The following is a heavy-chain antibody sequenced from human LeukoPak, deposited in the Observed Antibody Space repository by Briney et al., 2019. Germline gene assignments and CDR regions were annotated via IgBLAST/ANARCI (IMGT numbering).Heavy chain of an antibody. J-gene: IGHJ4*02. CDR3: ARESEGGTGTSCPDY. Sequence: GGSLRLSCAASGFIFSSDDMHWVRQAPGKGLEWVAGIQSNRRNKYYVDSVKGRFAISRDNSESTLYLQVNSLRVEDTALYYCARESEGGTGTSCPDYWGQGTLVTVSS. D-gene: IGHD2-2*01. CDR2: IQSNRRNK. V-gene: IGHV3-33*05. CDR1: GFIFSSDD.